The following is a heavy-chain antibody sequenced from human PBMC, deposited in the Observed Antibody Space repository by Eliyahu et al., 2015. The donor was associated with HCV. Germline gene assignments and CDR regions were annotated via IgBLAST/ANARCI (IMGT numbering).Heavy chain of an antibody. V-gene: IGHV3-15*01. CDR2: IKSKTDGGTT. D-gene: IGHD5-12*01. CDR3: TTDPNRGWWLRRGGDAFDI. Sequence: EVQLVESGVGLVKPGGSLRLSCAASGFTFSNAWMSWVRQAPGKGLEWVGRIKSKTDGGTTDYAAPVKGRFTISRDDSKNTLYLQMNSLKTEDTAVYYCTTDPNRGWWLRRGGDAFDIWGQGTMVTVSS. CDR1: GFTFSNAW. J-gene: IGHJ3*02.